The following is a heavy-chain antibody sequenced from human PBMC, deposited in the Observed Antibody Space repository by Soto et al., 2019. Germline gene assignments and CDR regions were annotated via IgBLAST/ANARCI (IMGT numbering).Heavy chain of an antibody. CDR3: AKGPVTSYCSSTSCYTHYFDY. J-gene: IGHJ4*02. V-gene: IGHV3-23*01. D-gene: IGHD2-2*02. Sequence: GGYLRLSCAASGFTFSSYAMSWVRQAPGKGLEWVSAISGSGGSTYYADSVKGRFTISRDNSKNTLYLQMNSLRAEDTAVYYCAKGPVTSYCSSTSCYTHYFDYWGQGTLVTVAS. CDR2: ISGSGGST. CDR1: GFTFSSYA.